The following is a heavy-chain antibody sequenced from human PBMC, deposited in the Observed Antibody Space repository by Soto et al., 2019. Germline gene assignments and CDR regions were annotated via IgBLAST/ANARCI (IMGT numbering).Heavy chain of an antibody. CDR2: MNPNSGNT. Sequence: QVQLVQSGAEVKKPGASVKVSCQASGYTFTSYDINWVRQATGQWLEWMGWMNPNSGNTVNAQKFQGRVTMTRNTSISTAFMELSSLRSEDTAVYFFALERTRLFEPWVQGSLVTVSS. CDR1: GYTFTSYD. CDR3: ALERTRLFEP. J-gene: IGHJ5*02. V-gene: IGHV1-8*01. D-gene: IGHD3-3*01.